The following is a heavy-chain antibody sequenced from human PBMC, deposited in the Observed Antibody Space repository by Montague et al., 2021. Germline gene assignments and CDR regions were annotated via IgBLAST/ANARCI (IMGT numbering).Heavy chain of an antibody. CDR2: MFYCGAT. Sequence: SETLSLTCTVSSGSIFHAHWSWVRQPPGKGLEWLGSMFYCGATSNNPSLKIRVTMSIDTSTNQFSLKLSFVTAADTAVSYCAKQDYFVSGTSYKGFDPWGQGILVTVSS. J-gene: IGHJ5*02. CDR1: SGSIFHAH. D-gene: IGHD3-10*01. CDR3: AKQDYFVSGTSYKGFDP. V-gene: IGHV4-59*08.